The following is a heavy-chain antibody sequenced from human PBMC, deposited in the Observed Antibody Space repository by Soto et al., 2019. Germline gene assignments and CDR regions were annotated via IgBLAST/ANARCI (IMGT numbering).Heavy chain of an antibody. Sequence: EIQLVECGGGVIKPGESLTLSCAASGFTVKDAWMHWVRQTPGKGLEWVGLIRSQKDGGTTHYAAPVRDRFTISRDDSRNTLYLRMNSLKIEDTAVYYCTQLYRDDPWGQGTLVTVSS. CDR2: IRSQKDGGTT. CDR1: GFTVKDAW. D-gene: IGHD3-10*01. CDR3: TQLYRDDP. V-gene: IGHV3-15*06. J-gene: IGHJ5*02.